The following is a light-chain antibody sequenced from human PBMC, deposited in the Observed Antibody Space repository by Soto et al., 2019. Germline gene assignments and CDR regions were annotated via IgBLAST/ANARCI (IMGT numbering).Light chain of an antibody. CDR2: GAS. CDR3: QQYGSSRWT. J-gene: IGKJ1*01. CDR1: QSVSSGN. Sequence: EIVLTQSPGTLSLSPGERATLSCRASQSVSSGNLAWYQQKPGQAPRLLIYGASSRATGIPDRFSGSGSGTDFTLTISRLEPEDFAVYYCQQYGSSRWTFGQGTKVEIK. V-gene: IGKV3-20*01.